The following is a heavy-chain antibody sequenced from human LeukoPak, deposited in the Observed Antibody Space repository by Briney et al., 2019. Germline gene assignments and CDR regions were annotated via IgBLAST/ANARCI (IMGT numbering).Heavy chain of an antibody. D-gene: IGHD3-10*01. CDR2: INPSGGNK. CDR3: ATVGGSGSYWFDP. Sequence: ASVKLSCKASGYTFTRYSMHWARQPPRQGLEGMVIINPSGGNKIYARKFQGRVNMTSDTSASTGYLELSSLRSEDTAVYYCATVGGSGSYWFDPWGQGTLVTVSS. CDR1: GYTFTRYS. V-gene: IGHV1-46*01. J-gene: IGHJ5*02.